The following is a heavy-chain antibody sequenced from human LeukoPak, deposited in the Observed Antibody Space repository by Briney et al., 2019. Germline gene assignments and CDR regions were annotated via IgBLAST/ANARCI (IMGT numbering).Heavy chain of an antibody. CDR1: GITLSNYG. CDR3: AKRGVVIRVILVGFHKEAYYFDS. Sequence: PGGSLRLSCAVSGITLSNYGMSWVRQAPGKGLEWVAGISDSGGRTNYADSVKGRFTISRDNAKNTLYLQMNSPRAEDTAVYFCAKRGVVIRVILVGFHKEAYYFDSWGQGALVTVSS. D-gene: IGHD3-22*01. V-gene: IGHV3-23*01. J-gene: IGHJ4*02. CDR2: ISDSGGRT.